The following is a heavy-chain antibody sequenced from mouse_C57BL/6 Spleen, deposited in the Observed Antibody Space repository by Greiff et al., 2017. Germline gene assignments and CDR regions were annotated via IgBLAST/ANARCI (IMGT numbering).Heavy chain of an antibody. CDR2: ISYDGSN. D-gene: IGHD1-1*01. J-gene: IGHJ1*03. CDR3: ARDHYGSIYWYFDV. Sequence: EESGPGLVKPSQSLSLTCSVTGYSITSGYYWNWIRQFPGNKLEWMGYISYDGSNNYNPSLKNRISITRDTSKNQFFLKLNSVTTEDTATYYCARDHYGSIYWYFDVWGTGTTVTVSS. CDR1: GYSITSGYY. V-gene: IGHV3-6*01.